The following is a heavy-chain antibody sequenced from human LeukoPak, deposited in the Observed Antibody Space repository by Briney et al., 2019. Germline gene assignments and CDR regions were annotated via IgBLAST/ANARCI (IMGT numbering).Heavy chain of an antibody. CDR2: IYYSGST. D-gene: IGHD3-22*01. V-gene: IGHV4-31*02. CDR3: ARDGPPDTYYYDSSGSKEIRAFDI. Sequence: PSQTLSLTCPVSGGSISSGGYYWSWIRQHPGKGLEWIGYIYYSGSTYYNPSLMSRVIISVDTSKYQFSLKLSSVAAADTAVYYCARDGPPDTYYYDSSGSKEIRAFDIWGQGTMVTVSS. CDR1: GGSISSGGYY. J-gene: IGHJ3*02.